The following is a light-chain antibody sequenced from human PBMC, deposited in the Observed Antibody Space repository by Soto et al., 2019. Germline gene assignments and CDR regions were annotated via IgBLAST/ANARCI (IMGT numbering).Light chain of an antibody. CDR3: AAWDDSLNGSYV. CDR2: SNN. CDR1: SSNIGGNT. J-gene: IGLJ1*01. Sequence: VLTQPPSASGTPGQRVTISCSGSSSNIGGNTVNWYQQLPGTAPKLLIYSNNQRPSGVPDRFSGSKSGTSASLAISGLQSEDEADYYCAAWDDSLNGSYVFGTGTKVTVL. V-gene: IGLV1-44*01.